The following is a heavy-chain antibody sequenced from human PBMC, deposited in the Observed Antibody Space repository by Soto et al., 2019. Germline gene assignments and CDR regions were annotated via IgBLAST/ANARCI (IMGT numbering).Heavy chain of an antibody. Sequence: QVQLVQSGAEVQKPGSSVKVSCKASGGIFSSNVISWVRQAPGQGLEWMGGIIPIFGTPNYAQKFQGRVTITSHRSTITAYMEVSSLRSEDTAVYYCARTEGITLIEASYYYYGMDVWGQGTTVTVSS. CDR1: GGIFSSNV. V-gene: IGHV1-69*06. D-gene: IGHD3-22*01. CDR3: ARTEGITLIEASYYYYGMDV. CDR2: IIPIFGTP. J-gene: IGHJ6*02.